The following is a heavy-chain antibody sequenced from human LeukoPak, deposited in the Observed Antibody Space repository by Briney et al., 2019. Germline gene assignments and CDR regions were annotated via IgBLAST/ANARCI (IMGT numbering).Heavy chain of an antibody. CDR2: ISYDGSNK. Sequence: AGGSLRLSCAASGFTFSSYAMHWVRQAPGKGLEWVAVISYDGSNKYYADSMKGRFTISRDNSKNTLYLQMNSLRAEDTAVYYCARARVDFGDAFDIWGQGTMVTVSS. D-gene: IGHD3-10*01. V-gene: IGHV3-30*04. CDR3: ARARVDFGDAFDI. CDR1: GFTFSSYA. J-gene: IGHJ3*02.